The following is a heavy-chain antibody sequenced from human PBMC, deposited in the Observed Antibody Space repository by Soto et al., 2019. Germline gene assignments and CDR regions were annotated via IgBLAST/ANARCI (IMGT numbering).Heavy chain of an antibody. J-gene: IGHJ4*02. Sequence: GGSLRLSCAASGFTFSSYGMHWVRQAPGKGLEWVAAIWYDGSNTYYADSVKGRFTISRDNSKNTLYLQMNSLRAEDTAVYYRAKAYYDILTGPDYWGQGTLVTVSS. V-gene: IGHV3-33*06. CDR3: AKAYYDILTGPDY. CDR2: IWYDGSNT. D-gene: IGHD3-9*01. CDR1: GFTFSSYG.